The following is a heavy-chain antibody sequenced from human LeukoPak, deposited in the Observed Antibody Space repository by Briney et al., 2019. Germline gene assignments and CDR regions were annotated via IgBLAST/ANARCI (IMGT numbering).Heavy chain of an antibody. D-gene: IGHD2-2*01. CDR2: IWYDGSNK. CDR1: GFTFSNHG. CDR3: AGDDYCSSTSCHADY. V-gene: IGHV3-33*01. Sequence: PGGSLRLSCAASGFTFSNHGMHWVRQAPGKGPEWVALIWYDGSNKYYGDSVKGRFTISRDNSKNTVYLQMNSLRAEDTAVYYCAGDDYCSSTSCHADYWGQGTLVTVSS. J-gene: IGHJ4*02.